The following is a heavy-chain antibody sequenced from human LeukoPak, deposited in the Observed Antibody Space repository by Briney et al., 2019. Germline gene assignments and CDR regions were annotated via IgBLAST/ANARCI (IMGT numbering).Heavy chain of an antibody. Sequence: GGSLRLSCEASVFIFSGFSMNCVRHAPGEGLEWIVYIRGRSTDISYAGSAKGRFTISRDDAKNSLFLQMGSLGTEDTAVYYCVRDHYWAFDSWGQGTLVTVSS. CDR2: IRGRSTDI. CDR1: VFIFSGFS. D-gene: IGHD2-8*02. CDR3: VRDHYWAFDS. J-gene: IGHJ4*02. V-gene: IGHV3-21*05.